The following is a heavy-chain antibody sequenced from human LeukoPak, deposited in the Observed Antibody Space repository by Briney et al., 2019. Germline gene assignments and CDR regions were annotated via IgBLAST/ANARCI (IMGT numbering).Heavy chain of an antibody. CDR3: ARGGDGSDPHFNYYYMDV. CDR1: GFSLSSYW. Sequence: PGGSLRLSCVGSGFSLSSYWMTWVRQAPGKGLEWVANIKEDGSAKYCVDSVKGRFTISRDNAKNSLYLQMSSLGAEDTGVYYCARGGDGSDPHFNYYYMDVWGKGTTVTVSS. D-gene: IGHD3-10*01. CDR2: IKEDGSAK. V-gene: IGHV3-7*01. J-gene: IGHJ6*03.